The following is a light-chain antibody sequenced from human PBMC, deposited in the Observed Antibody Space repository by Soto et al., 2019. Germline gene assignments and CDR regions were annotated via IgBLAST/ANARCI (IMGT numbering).Light chain of an antibody. CDR1: QSVSNN. CDR2: DAS. J-gene: IGKJ4*01. Sequence: EIVLTQSPATLSLSPGERATLSCRASQSVSNNLAWYQQKPGQAPRLLIYDASNRATGIPARFSGSGSGTDFTLTISSLEPEDFAVYYCQQRSNWPPLTFGGGIKVEIK. CDR3: QQRSNWPPLT. V-gene: IGKV3-11*01.